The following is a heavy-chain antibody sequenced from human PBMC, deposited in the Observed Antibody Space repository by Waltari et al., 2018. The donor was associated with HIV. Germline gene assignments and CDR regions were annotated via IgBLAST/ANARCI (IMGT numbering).Heavy chain of an antibody. V-gene: IGHV4-61*02. CDR2: IFLTGNT. CDR3: ARRYCGRACNDFYYFDL. J-gene: IGHJ2*01. CDR1: GGSISSSNYY. Sequence: QVQLQESGPGLVKTSQTLSLTCTVSGGSISSSNYYWSWISQPAGKGLEWIVRIFLTGNTNYNPSLRSRVYISMDPSKNQFSLKLNSVTAADTAVYYCARRYCGRACNDFYYFDLWGRGTLVTVSS. D-gene: IGHD2-21*02.